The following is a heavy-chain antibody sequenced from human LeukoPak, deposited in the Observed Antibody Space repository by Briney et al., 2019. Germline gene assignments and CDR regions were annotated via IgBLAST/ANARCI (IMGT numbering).Heavy chain of an antibody. CDR3: AKGLGYCSSTSCSPFWGMDV. CDR2: IRYDGSNK. D-gene: IGHD2-2*01. V-gene: IGHV3-30*02. J-gene: IGHJ6*02. CDR1: GFTFSSYG. Sequence: PGGSRRLSCAASGFTFSSYGMHWVRQAPGKGLEWVAFIRYDGSNKYYADSVKGRFTISRDNSKNTLYLQMNSLRAEDTAVYYCAKGLGYCSSTSCSPFWGMDVWGQGTTVTVSS.